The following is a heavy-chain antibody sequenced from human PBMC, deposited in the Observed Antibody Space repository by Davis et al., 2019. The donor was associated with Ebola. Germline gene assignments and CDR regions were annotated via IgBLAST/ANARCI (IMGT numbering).Heavy chain of an antibody. Sequence: AASVKISCAASGFTFSSYWMSWVRQAPGKGLEWVANIKQDGSEKYYVDSVKGRFTISRDNAKNSLYLQMNSLRAEDTAVYYCAREVLWFGELTHDAFDIWGQGTMVTVSS. CDR3: AREVLWFGELTHDAFDI. V-gene: IGHV3-7*01. CDR1: GFTFSSYW. CDR2: IKQDGSEK. D-gene: IGHD3-10*01. J-gene: IGHJ3*02.